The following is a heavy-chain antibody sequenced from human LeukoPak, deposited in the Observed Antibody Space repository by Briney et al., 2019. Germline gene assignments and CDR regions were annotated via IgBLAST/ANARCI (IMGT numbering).Heavy chain of an antibody. CDR2: INSDGSST. V-gene: IGHV3-74*01. J-gene: IGHJ5*02. Sequence: GGSLRLSCAASGFTFSSYWMHWVRQAPGKGLVWVSRINSDGSSTSYADSVKGRFTISRDNAKNTLYLQMNSLRAEDTAVYYCARGWACSSTSCYGPPDWIDPWGQGTLVTVSS. CDR1: GFTFSSYW. CDR3: ARGWACSSTSCYGPPDWIDP. D-gene: IGHD2-2*01.